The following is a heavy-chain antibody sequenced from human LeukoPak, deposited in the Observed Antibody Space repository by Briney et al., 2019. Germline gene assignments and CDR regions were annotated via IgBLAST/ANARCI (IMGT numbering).Heavy chain of an antibody. CDR3: ARVFSDFWSGYSYGWWFDP. V-gene: IGHV3-7*01. CDR2: IKQDGREK. CDR1: GFTFSSYW. Sequence: GGSLRLSCAASGFTFSSYWMSWVRQAPGKGLEWVANIKQDGREKYYVDSVKGRFTISRDNAKNSLYLQMNSLRAEDTAVYYCARVFSDFWSGYSYGWWFDPWGQGTLVTVSS. D-gene: IGHD3-3*01. J-gene: IGHJ5*02.